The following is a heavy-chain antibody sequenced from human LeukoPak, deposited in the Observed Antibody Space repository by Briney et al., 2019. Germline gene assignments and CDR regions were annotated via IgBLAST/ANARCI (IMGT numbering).Heavy chain of an antibody. J-gene: IGHJ3*02. Sequence: PGGSLRLSCAASGFTFDDYGMSWVRQAPGKGLEWVSSINWNGSTGYADSVKGRFTISRDNAKNSLYLQMNSLRAEDTALYHCARGRGYSYRDAFDIWGQGTMVTVSS. CDR3: ARGRGYSYRDAFDI. D-gene: IGHD5-18*01. CDR1: GFTFDDYG. V-gene: IGHV3-20*01. CDR2: INWNGST.